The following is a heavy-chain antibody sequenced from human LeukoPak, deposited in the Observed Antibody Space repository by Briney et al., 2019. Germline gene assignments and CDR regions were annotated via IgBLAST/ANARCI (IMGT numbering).Heavy chain of an antibody. CDR1: GFTFSSYA. J-gene: IGHJ4*02. D-gene: IGHD1-26*01. CDR2: ISYDGSKK. V-gene: IGHV3-30-3*01. Sequence: GGSLRLSCAASGFTFSSYAMHWVRQAPGKGLEGVAVISYDGSKKYYADSVKGRFTISRDNSKNTLYLQMNSLRPEDTAVYYCARDRGRELPGDYWGQGTLVTVSS. CDR3: ARDRGRELPGDY.